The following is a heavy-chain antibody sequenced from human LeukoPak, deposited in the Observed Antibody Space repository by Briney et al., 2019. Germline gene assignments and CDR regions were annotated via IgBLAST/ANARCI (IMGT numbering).Heavy chain of an antibody. J-gene: IGHJ4*02. CDR2: MSSGSRYI. CDR3: ARDRPTGASRVFVVQ. D-gene: IGHD3-3*01. Sequence: PGGSLRLSCTASGFTFSTYAMTWVRQAPGKGLEWISSMSSGSRYIYSADSVRGGFTISRDNTKNALYLTMNNLRAEDTAIYYCARDRPTGASRVFVVQWGQGTPVTVSS. CDR1: GFTFSTYA. V-gene: IGHV3-21*06.